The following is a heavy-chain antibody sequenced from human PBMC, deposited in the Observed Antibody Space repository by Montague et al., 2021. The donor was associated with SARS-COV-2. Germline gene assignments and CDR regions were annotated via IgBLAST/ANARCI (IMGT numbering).Heavy chain of an antibody. CDR3: ARWDPQTLTLIGLRGKSASDY. Sequence: SETLSLTCAVYGGSFSGYYWTWIRQSPGKGLEWIAEINHSGTTNXNFNPSLRSRVTISVDTSKCQFSLKLTSVTAADTGVYYCARWDPQTLTLIGLRGKSASDYWGQGTLVTVSS. CDR2: INHSGTT. D-gene: IGHD4-23*01. V-gene: IGHV4-34*01. CDR1: GGSFSGYY. J-gene: IGHJ4*02.